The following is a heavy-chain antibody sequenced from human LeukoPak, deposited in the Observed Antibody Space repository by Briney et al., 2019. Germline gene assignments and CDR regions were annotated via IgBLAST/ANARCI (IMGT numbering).Heavy chain of an antibody. Sequence: SETLSLTCAVYGGSFSGYYWSWIRQPPGKGLEWIGEINHSGSTNYNPSLKSRVTVSVDTSKNQFSLKLSSVTAADTAVYYCAKAPPRIYDSSGYYYVNYYYGMDVWGQGTTVTVSS. CDR2: INHSGST. V-gene: IGHV4-34*01. CDR3: AKAPPRIYDSSGYYYVNYYYGMDV. D-gene: IGHD3-22*01. J-gene: IGHJ6*02. CDR1: GGSFSGYY.